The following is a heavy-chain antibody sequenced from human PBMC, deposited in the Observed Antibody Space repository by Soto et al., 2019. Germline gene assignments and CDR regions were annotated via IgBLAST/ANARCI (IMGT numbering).Heavy chain of an antibody. CDR2: ISWNSGSI. CDR1: GFTFDDYA. CDR3: AKDISQGGSGIIHY. Sequence: LVESGGGLVQPGRSLRLSCAASGFTFDDYAMHWVRQAPGKGLEWVSGISWNSGSIGYADSVKGRFTISRDNAKNSLYLQMNSLRAEDTALYYCAKDISQGGSGIIHYWGQGTLVTVSS. J-gene: IGHJ4*02. V-gene: IGHV3-9*01. D-gene: IGHD3-10*01.